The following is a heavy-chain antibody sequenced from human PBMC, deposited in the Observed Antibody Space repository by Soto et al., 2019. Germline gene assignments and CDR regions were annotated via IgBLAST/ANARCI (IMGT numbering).Heavy chain of an antibody. D-gene: IGHD5-12*01. Sequence: QVQLVQSGAEVKKPGASVKVSCKSSGYPFSNYYIHWVRQAPGQGLEWMGIIQPGSGTTTYSESLQGRLTLTRDTSTTTVKMELSRLTPPDTAVYYCARDTRDVATRDYWFDPWGQGTLVTVSS. CDR3: ARDTRDVATRDYWFDP. J-gene: IGHJ5*02. V-gene: IGHV1-46*01. CDR2: IQPGSGTT. CDR1: GYPFSNYY.